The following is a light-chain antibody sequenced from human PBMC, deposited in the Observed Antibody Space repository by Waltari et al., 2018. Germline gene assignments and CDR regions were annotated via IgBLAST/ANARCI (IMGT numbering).Light chain of an antibody. CDR2: GAS. CDR1: QNSDTR. CDR3: QQYLQWPPAIT. Sequence: ILLTQSPATLSVSPGERATLSCRASQNSDTRLAWYQHKPGQAPRPLIYGASTRAADIPARFSGSGFGTDFSLTINSLQSEDFAVYYCQQYLQWPPAITFGPGTRLDFK. V-gene: IGKV3-15*01. J-gene: IGKJ5*01.